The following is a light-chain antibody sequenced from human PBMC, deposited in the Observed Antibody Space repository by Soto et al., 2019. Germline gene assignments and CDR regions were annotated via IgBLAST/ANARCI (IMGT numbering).Light chain of an antibody. CDR2: DAS. CDR3: QQRSNLPWT. CDR1: QSVGSSY. Sequence: EIVLTQSPGTLSLSPGERATLSCRASQSVGSSYLARYQQKPGQAPRLLIYDASSRATGIPDRFSGSGSGTDFTLTISRLEPEDFAVYYCQQRSNLPWTFGQGTKV. J-gene: IGKJ1*01. V-gene: IGKV3D-20*02.